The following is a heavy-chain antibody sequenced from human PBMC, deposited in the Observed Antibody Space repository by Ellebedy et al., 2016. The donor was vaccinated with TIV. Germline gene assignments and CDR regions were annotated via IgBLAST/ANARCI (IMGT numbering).Heavy chain of an antibody. J-gene: IGHJ4*02. CDR3: ARGWNYGLDY. Sequence: ASVKVSCKASGYSFSGSYMHWVRQAPGQGLEWMGWISANSGDTKYAQNFQGRVTLTRDTSVATAYMEVSGLKSDDTAVYFCARGWNYGLDYWGQGTLVTVSS. V-gene: IGHV1-2*02. CDR1: GYSFSGSY. D-gene: IGHD1-7*01. CDR2: ISANSGDT.